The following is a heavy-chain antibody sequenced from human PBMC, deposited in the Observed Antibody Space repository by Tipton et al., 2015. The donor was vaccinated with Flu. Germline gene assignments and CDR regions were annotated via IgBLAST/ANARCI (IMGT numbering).Heavy chain of an antibody. CDR3: AGRVAAAASTWCFDL. J-gene: IGHJ2*01. CDR2: IYYSGST. D-gene: IGHD6-13*01. V-gene: IGHV4-39*01. CDR1: GGSISRSTFY. Sequence: TLSLTCTVSGGSISRSTFYWGWIRQPPGKGLEWIASIYYSGSTYYNPSLKSRITIFADTSKNQFSLKLSSVTAADTAVYYCAGRVAAAASTWCFDLWGRGTLVTVSS.